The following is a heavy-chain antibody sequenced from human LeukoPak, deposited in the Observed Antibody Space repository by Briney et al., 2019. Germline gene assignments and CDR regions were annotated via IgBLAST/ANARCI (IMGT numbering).Heavy chain of an antibody. CDR3: ARAGSSGWNRYYFDY. D-gene: IGHD6-19*01. CDR2: INAGNGNT. V-gene: IGHV1-3*03. J-gene: IGHJ4*02. CDR1: GYTFTSYA. Sequence: ASVKVSCKASGYTFTSYAMHWVRQAPGQRLEWMGWINAGNGNTKYSQEFQGRVTITRDTSASTAYMELSSLRSEDMAVYYCARAGSSGWNRYYFDYWGQGTLVTVSS.